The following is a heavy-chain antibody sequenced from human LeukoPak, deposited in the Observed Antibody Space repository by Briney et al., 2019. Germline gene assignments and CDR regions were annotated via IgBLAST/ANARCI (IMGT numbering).Heavy chain of an antibody. J-gene: IGHJ4*02. CDR3: ARVFGRQLPDY. D-gene: IGHD1-26*01. Sequence: ASVKVSCKASGYTFTSYGISWVRQAPGQGLEWMGWISAYNGNTNYARKFQGRVTMTRDTSISTAYMELNRLRSDDTAMYYCARVFGRQLPDYWGQGTLVTVSS. V-gene: IGHV1-18*01. CDR1: GYTFTSYG. CDR2: ISAYNGNT.